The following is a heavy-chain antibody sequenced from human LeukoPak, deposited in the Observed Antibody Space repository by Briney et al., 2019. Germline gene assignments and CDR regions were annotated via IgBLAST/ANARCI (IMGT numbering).Heavy chain of an antibody. Sequence: ASVKVSCKASGYTFTGYYMHWVRQAPGQGLEWMGWINPNSGGTNYAQKFQGRVTMTRDTSISTAYMELSRQRSDDTAAYYCARDKGYCTNGVCLGSNWFDPWGQGTLVTVSS. V-gene: IGHV1-2*02. CDR2: INPNSGGT. CDR3: ARDKGYCTNGVCLGSNWFDP. J-gene: IGHJ5*02. CDR1: GYTFTGYY. D-gene: IGHD2-8*01.